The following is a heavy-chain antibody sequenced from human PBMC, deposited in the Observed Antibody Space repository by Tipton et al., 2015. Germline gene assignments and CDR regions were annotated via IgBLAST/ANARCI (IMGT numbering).Heavy chain of an antibody. V-gene: IGHV4-38-2*01. CDR1: GYSISSGYY. Sequence: TLSLTCDVSGYSISSGYYWSWIRQPPGKGLERIGSFFHSGNTFHNPSLRSRVIISVDTSKNQFSLTVTSVTAADTAVYYCARHTVTTEFDVFDIWGQGTRVTVSS. CDR3: ARHTVTTEFDVFDI. CDR2: FFHSGNT. J-gene: IGHJ3*02. D-gene: IGHD4-17*01.